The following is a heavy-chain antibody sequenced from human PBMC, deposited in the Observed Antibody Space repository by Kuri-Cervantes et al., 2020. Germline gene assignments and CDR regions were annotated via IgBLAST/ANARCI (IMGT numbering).Heavy chain of an antibody. CDR1: GGSFSGYY. CDR3: ARGGLVDTAMAHSPVVDY. V-gene: IGHV4-34*01. CDR2: INHSGST. D-gene: IGHD5-18*01. J-gene: IGHJ4*02. Sequence: GSLRLSCAVYGGSFSGYYWSWIRQPPGKGLEWIGEINHSGSTNYNPSLRSRVTISVDTSKNQFSLKLSSVTAADTAGYYCARGGLVDTAMAHSPVVDYWGQGTLVTVSS.